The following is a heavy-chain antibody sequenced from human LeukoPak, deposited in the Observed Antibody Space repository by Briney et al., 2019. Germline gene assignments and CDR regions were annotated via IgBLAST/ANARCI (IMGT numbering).Heavy chain of an antibody. CDR1: SYTFTRYG. Sequence: GASVKVSCKASSYTFTRYGISWVRQAPGQGLEWMGWISGSNGNTNYAQKFQGRVSMTADTSTSTAYMELRSLRSDDTAAYYCARSGRGTYYYFDLWGQGTLVTVSS. CDR2: ISGSNGNT. CDR3: ARSGRGTYYYFDL. D-gene: IGHD1-26*01. V-gene: IGHV1-18*01. J-gene: IGHJ4*02.